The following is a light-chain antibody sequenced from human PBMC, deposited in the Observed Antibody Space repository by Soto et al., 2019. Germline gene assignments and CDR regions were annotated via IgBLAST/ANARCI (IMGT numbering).Light chain of an antibody. CDR2: WAS. Sequence: DIVMTQSPDSLAVSLGERATINCKSSQSVLYSSNNKNYLAWYQQKPGQPPKLLIYWASTRESGVPDRFSGSGSRTDFTLTISSLQAEDVAVYYCQQYYSTPRTFCQGTKLEIK. J-gene: IGKJ2*01. V-gene: IGKV4-1*01. CDR1: QSVLYSSNNKNY. CDR3: QQYYSTPRT.